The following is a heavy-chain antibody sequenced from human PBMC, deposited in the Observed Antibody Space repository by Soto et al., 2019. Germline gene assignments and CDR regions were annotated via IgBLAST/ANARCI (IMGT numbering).Heavy chain of an antibody. CDR2: INAYNGNT. J-gene: IGHJ4*02. CDR1: GYTFTRYG. V-gene: IGHV1-18*01. Sequence: QVQLVQSGAEVKKPGASVKVSCKASGYTFTRYGFSWVRQAPGQGLEWMGWINAYNGNTNYAQNLQGRLTMTTDTATSTAYMGLRRLRSEDTAVYYCARGEANGDYWGQGTLVTFSS. CDR3: ARGEANGDY.